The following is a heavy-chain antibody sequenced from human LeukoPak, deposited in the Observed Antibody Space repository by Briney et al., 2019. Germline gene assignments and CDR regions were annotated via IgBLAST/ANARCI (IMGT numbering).Heavy chain of an antibody. CDR1: GFTVSSNY. CDR2: IYSGGST. J-gene: IGHJ6*02. V-gene: IGHV3-53*04. Sequence: GGSLRLSCAASGFTVSSNYMIWVRQAPGKGLEWVSVIYSGGSTYYADSVKGRFTISRHNSKNTLYLQMNSMRAEDTAVYYCATDYGGNSGHYYYGMDVWGQGTTVTVSS. CDR3: ATDYGGNSGHYYYGMDV. D-gene: IGHD4-23*01.